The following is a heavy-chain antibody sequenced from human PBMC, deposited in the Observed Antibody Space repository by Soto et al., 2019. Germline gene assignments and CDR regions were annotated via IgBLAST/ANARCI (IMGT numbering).Heavy chain of an antibody. J-gene: IGHJ3*02. CDR3: ARASAIFGVVRVYGGVFDI. CDR2: IYYSGST. V-gene: IGHV4-59*01. CDR1: DGHIISYD. D-gene: IGHD3-3*01. Sequence: CVTRSHTCTVADGHIISYDGSWIRQPPARGLELFEYIYYSGSTNYYPSLKSRVTISVDTSKNQFSLKLSSVTAADTAVYYCARASAIFGVVRVYGGVFDILGQGTMVPVSS.